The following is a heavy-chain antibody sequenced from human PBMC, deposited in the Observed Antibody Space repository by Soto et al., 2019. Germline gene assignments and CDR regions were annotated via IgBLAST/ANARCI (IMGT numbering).Heavy chain of an antibody. V-gene: IGHV1-24*01. D-gene: IGHD3-10*01. Sequence: ASVKVSCKVSGYTLTELSMHWVRQAPGKGLEWMGGFDPEDGETIYAQKFQGRVTMTEDTSTDTAYMELSSLRSEDTAVYYCATALPRAMVRGVIYYWGQGTLVTVSS. J-gene: IGHJ4*02. CDR1: GYTLTELS. CDR3: ATALPRAMVRGVIYY. CDR2: FDPEDGET.